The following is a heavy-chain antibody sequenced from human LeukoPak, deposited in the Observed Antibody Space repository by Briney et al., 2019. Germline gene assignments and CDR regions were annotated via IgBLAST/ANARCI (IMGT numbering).Heavy chain of an antibody. Sequence: ASVKVSCKASGGTFISYAISWVRQAPGQGLEWMGGITPIFGTANYAQKSQGRVTITADESTSTAYMELSSLRSEDTAVYYCAREGGSSLDYWGQGTLVTVSS. J-gene: IGHJ4*02. CDR1: GGTFISYA. V-gene: IGHV1-69*13. CDR3: AREGGSSLDY. D-gene: IGHD6-13*01. CDR2: ITPIFGTA.